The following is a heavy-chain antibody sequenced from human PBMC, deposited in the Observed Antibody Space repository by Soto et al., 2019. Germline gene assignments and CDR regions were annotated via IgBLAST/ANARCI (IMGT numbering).Heavy chain of an antibody. D-gene: IGHD2-21*01. CDR3: ARVERAYCGGDCYDY. CDR2: ISSSSSYI. Sequence: EVQLVESGGGLVKPGGSLRLSCAASGFTFSSYSMNWVRQAPGKGLEWVSSISSSSSYIYYADSVKGRFTISRDNAKNSLYLQKNRLRAEDTAVYYCARVERAYCGGDCYDYWCQGTLVTVSS. V-gene: IGHV3-21*01. J-gene: IGHJ4*02. CDR1: GFTFSSYS.